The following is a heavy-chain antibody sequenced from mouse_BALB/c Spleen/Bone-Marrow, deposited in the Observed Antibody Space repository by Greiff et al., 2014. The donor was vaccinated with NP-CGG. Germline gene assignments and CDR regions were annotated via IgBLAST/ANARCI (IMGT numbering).Heavy chain of an antibody. Sequence: VQLQQSGAELVRPGASVKLSCKASGYTFTSYWINWVKQRPGQGLEWIGNIYPSGSYTNYNQKFKGKATLTVDKSSSTAYMQLSSPTSEDSAVYFCTRAGNYGNYHAMDYWGQGTSVTVSS. CDR3: TRAGNYGNYHAMDY. V-gene: IGHV1-69*02. CDR1: GYTFTSYW. J-gene: IGHJ4*01. D-gene: IGHD2-1*01. CDR2: IYPSGSYT.